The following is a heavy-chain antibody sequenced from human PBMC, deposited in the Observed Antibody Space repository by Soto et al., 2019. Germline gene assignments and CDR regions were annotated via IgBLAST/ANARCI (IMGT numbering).Heavy chain of an antibody. CDR3: ARDTGIAAAGTVMDV. J-gene: IGHJ6*02. CDR1: GGTFSSYG. CDR2: IIPIFGTP. Sequence: QVQLVQSGAEVKKPGSSVKASCKASGGTFSSYGISWGRQAPGQGLEWMGGIIPIFGTPNYAQKFQGRVTITADESTSTAYVELTSLRSEDTAVYYCARDTGIAAAGTVMDVWGQGTTVTVSS. V-gene: IGHV1-69*01. D-gene: IGHD6-13*01.